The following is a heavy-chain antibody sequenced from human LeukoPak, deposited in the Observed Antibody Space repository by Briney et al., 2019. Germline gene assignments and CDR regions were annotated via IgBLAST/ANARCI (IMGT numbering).Heavy chain of an antibody. CDR1: GGSISSGDYY. Sequence: PSQTLSLTCTVSGGSISSGDYYWSWIRQPPGKGLEWIGYIYYSGSTYYNPSLKSRVTISVDTSKNQFSLKLSSVTAADTAVYYCARIPIVVVPAASHAFDIWGQGTMVTVSS. CDR3: ARIPIVVVPAASHAFDI. CDR2: IYYSGST. V-gene: IGHV4-30-4*08. D-gene: IGHD2-2*01. J-gene: IGHJ3*02.